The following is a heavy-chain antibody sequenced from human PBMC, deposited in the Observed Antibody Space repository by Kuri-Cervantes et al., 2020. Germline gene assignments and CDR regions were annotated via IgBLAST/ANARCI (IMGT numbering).Heavy chain of an antibody. CDR2: ISSSSSTI. D-gene: IGHD2-15*01. Sequence: GESLKISCAASGFTFSSYSMNWVRQAPGKGLEWVSYISSSSSTIYCADSVKGRFTISRDNAKNSLYLQMNSLRDEDTAVYYCARDGSWGSFYYGMDVWGQGTTVTVSS. V-gene: IGHV3-48*02. CDR1: GFTFSSYS. J-gene: IGHJ6*02. CDR3: ARDGSWGSFYYGMDV.